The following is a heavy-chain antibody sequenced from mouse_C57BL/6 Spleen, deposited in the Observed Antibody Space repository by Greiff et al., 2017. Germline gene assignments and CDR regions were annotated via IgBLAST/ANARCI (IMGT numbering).Heavy chain of an antibody. V-gene: IGHV1-42*01. D-gene: IGHD2-4*01. CDR2: INPSTGGT. J-gene: IGHJ4*01. CDR3: ARHSGYDYDYYAMDY. CDR1: GYSFPGYY. Sequence: VQLKESGPELVKPGASVKISCKASGYSFPGYYMNWVKQSPEKSLEWIGEINPSTGGTTYNQKFKAKATLTVDKSSSTAYMQLKSLTTEDSAVYYCARHSGYDYDYYAMDYWGQGTSVTVSS.